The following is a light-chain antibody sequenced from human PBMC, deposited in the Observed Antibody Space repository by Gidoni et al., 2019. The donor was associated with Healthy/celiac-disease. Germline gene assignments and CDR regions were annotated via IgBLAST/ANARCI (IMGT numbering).Light chain of an antibody. J-gene: IGKJ2*01. CDR3: QQSYSTPRT. V-gene: IGKV1-39*01. CDR1: QSISSY. CDR2: AAS. Sequence: DIQMTQSPSSLSASVGYRVTITCRASQSISSYLNGYQQKPGKAPKLLIYAASSWQSGVPSRFSGSGSGTDFTLTISSLQPEDFATYYCQQSYSTPRTFGQGTKLEIK.